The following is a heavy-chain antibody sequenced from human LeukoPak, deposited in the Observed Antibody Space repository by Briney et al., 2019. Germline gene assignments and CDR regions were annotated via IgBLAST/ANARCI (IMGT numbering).Heavy chain of an antibody. J-gene: IGHJ4*02. D-gene: IGHD3-10*01. Sequence: SETLSLTCAVYGVSFSGYYWSWIRQPPGKGLEWIGEINHSGSTNYNPSLKSRVTISVDTSKNQFSLKLSSVTAADTAVYYCARGRGSGSYYKFWGQGTLVTVSS. CDR3: ARGRGSGSYYKF. CDR2: INHSGST. CDR1: GVSFSGYY. V-gene: IGHV4-34*01.